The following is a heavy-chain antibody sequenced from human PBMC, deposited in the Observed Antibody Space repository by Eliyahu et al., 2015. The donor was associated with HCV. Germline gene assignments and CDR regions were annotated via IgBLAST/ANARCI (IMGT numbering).Heavy chain of an antibody. Sequence: EVQMVESGGGLVQPGGSLRLSCAASGFAFSTYWMTWVRQAPGKGLEWVANINPEGSGKFYVHSVKGRFTISRDNAENSLFLQMNSLRVEDTAVYYCASSLYCPSGVCYWVWGQGTLVTVSS. CDR1: GFAFSTYW. V-gene: IGHV3-7*01. CDR2: INPEGSGK. D-gene: IGHD2-8*01. J-gene: IGHJ4*02. CDR3: ASSLYCPSGVCYWV.